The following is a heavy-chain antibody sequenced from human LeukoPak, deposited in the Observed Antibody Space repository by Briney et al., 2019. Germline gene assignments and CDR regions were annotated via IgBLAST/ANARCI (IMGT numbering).Heavy chain of an antibody. CDR2: INHSGST. CDR1: GGSFSGYY. D-gene: IGHD3-22*01. V-gene: IGHV4-34*01. J-gene: IGHJ4*02. Sequence: SETLSLTCAVYGGSFSGYYWSWIRQPPGKGLEWIGEINHSGSTNYNPSLKSRVTISVDTSKNQFSLKLSSVTAADTAVYYCARRTDSSGYYFDYWGQGTLVTVSS. CDR3: ARRTDSSGYYFDY.